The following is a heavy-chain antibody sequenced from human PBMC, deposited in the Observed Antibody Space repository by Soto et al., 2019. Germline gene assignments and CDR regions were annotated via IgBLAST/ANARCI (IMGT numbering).Heavy chain of an antibody. D-gene: IGHD5-18*01. CDR3: ARDRRIQLGMDV. Sequence: QVQLVQSGAEVKKPGSSVQVSCKASGGTFSSYAISWVRQAPGQGLEWMGGIIPIFGTANYAQKFQGRVTITADESTSTAYMELSSLRSEDKAVYYCARDRRIQLGMDVWGQGTTVTVSS. CDR1: GGTFSSYA. V-gene: IGHV1-69*01. CDR2: IIPIFGTA. J-gene: IGHJ6*02.